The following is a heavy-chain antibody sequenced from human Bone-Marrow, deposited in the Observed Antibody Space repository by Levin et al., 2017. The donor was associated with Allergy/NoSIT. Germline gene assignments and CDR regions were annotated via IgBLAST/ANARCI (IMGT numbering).Heavy chain of an antibody. CDR3: ARDPFHTIFGVVILQPLDY. V-gene: IGHV3-30*04. CDR1: GFTFSSYA. D-gene: IGHD3-3*01. CDR2: ISYDGSNK. Sequence: GGSLRLSCAASGFTFSSYAMHWVRQAPGKGLEWVAVISYDGSNKYYADSVKGRFTISRDNSKNTLYLQMNSLRAEDTAVYYCARDPFHTIFGVVILQPLDYWGQGTLVTVSS. J-gene: IGHJ4*02.